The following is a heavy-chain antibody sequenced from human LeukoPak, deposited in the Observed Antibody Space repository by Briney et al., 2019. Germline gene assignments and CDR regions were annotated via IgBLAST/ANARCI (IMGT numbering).Heavy chain of an antibody. D-gene: IGHD1-26*01. CDR3: TKGGAGDY. CDR1: GFTFGDYA. J-gene: IGHJ4*02. Sequence: GGSLRLSCTVSGFTFGDYAMSWVRQAPGKGREGVGFIRSNAYGGTTEYAASVKGRFTISRDDSKSIAYLQMNSLKTEDTAVYYCTKGGAGDYWGQGTLVTVSS. V-gene: IGHV3-49*04. CDR2: IRSNAYGGTT.